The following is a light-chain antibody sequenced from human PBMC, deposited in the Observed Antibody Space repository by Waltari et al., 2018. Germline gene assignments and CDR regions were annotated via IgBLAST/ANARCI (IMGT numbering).Light chain of an antibody. CDR1: SSDVGAYNY. V-gene: IGLV2-14*03. Sequence: QSALTQPASVSGSPGQSITISCTGTSSDVGAYNYVSWYQQHPGKAPKLMIYDVSNRPSGVSNRFSGSTSGNTASLTISGLQAEDEADYYCSSYTSSITYVFGTGTEVTVL. CDR2: DVS. CDR3: SSYTSSITYV. J-gene: IGLJ1*01.